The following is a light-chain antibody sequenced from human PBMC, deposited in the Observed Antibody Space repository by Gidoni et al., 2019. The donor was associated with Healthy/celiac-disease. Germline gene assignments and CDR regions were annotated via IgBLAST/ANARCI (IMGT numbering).Light chain of an antibody. CDR3: QQLNSYFFT. V-gene: IGKV1-9*01. CDR1: QGISSY. J-gene: IGKJ5*01. Sequence: DIQLTQSPSFLSASVGDRVTITCRASQGISSYLAWYQQKPGKAPKLLIYAASTLQSGVPSRFSGSGSGTEFTLTISSLQPEDFATYYCQQLNSYFFTFXQXTRLEIK. CDR2: AAS.